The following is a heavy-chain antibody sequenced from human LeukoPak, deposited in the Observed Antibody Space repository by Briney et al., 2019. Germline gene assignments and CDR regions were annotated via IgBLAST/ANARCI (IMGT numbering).Heavy chain of an antibody. CDR2: ISAYNGNT. V-gene: IGHV1-18*01. CDR1: DYTXTSYG. Sequence: ASVKVSCKASDYTXTSYGISWVRQAPGQGLEWMGWISAYNGNTNYAQKLQGRVTMTTDASTSTAYMELRSLRSDDTAVYYCARDHPYGSGSRYFDYWGQGTLVTVSS. J-gene: IGHJ4*02. CDR3: ARDHPYGSGSRYFDY. D-gene: IGHD3-10*01.